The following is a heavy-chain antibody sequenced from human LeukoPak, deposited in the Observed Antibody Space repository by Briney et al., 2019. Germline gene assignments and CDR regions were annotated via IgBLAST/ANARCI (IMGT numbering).Heavy chain of an antibody. Sequence: GGSLRLSCAASGFTFDDYGMSWVRQAPGKGLEWVSGINCNGGSTGYADSVKGRFTISRDNAKNSLYLQMNSLRAEDTALYYCARDGYYDSSGYYLDYWGQGTLVTVSS. CDR1: GFTFDDYG. J-gene: IGHJ4*02. CDR2: INCNGGST. CDR3: ARDGYYDSSGYYLDY. D-gene: IGHD3-22*01. V-gene: IGHV3-20*04.